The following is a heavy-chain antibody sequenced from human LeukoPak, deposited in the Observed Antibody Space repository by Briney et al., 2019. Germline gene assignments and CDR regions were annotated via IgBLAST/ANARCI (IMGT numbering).Heavy chain of an antibody. CDR1: GFTFTDYY. Sequence: GGSLRLSCAASGFTFTDYYMSWIRQAPGKGVEWVSYISSTGSTMYYADSVKGRFTISRDNAKNSLYLQMNSLRAEDTAVYYCARDPTPYYDILTGFDPWGQGTLVTVSS. V-gene: IGHV3-11*01. CDR2: ISSTGSTM. J-gene: IGHJ5*02. CDR3: ARDPTPYYDILTGFDP. D-gene: IGHD3-9*01.